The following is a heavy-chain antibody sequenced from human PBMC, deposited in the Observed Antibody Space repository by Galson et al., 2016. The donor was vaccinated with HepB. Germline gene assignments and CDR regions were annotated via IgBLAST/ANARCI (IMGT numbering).Heavy chain of an antibody. CDR1: GFTFSSYG. V-gene: IGHV3-23*01. J-gene: IGHJ3*02. CDR2: ITGSGGST. D-gene: IGHD6-19*01. CDR3: AKPHIAVAGHWGLAFNM. Sequence: SLRLSCAASGFTFSSYGMSWVRQAPGKGLEGVSGITGSGGSTYYADSVKGRFTISRDNSKNTLYLQMNSLRAEDTAVYYCAKPHIAVAGHWGLAFNMWGQGTMVTVSS.